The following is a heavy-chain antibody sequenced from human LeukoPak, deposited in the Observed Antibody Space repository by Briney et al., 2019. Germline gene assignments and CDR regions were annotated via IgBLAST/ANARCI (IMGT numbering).Heavy chain of an antibody. D-gene: IGHD6-13*01. Sequence: ASVKVSCKASGYTFTDYYIHWVRQAPGQGLEWMGWINPNSGGTNYAQKFQGRVTMTRDTSISTAYMELRRLRSDDTAVYYCARRGGPTPGSLDIAAAGTRSSHPGGQAPLVTVSS. CDR2: INPNSGGT. V-gene: IGHV1-2*02. J-gene: IGHJ5*02. CDR1: GYTFTDYY. CDR3: ARRGGPTPGSLDIAAAGTRSSHP.